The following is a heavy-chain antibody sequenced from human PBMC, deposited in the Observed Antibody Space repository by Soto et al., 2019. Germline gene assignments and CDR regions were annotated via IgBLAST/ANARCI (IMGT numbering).Heavy chain of an antibody. V-gene: IGHV4-34*01. J-gene: IGHJ3*02. CDR3: ARDLSSGPYAFDI. CDR1: GGSFSGYY. D-gene: IGHD3-22*01. Sequence: SETLSLTCAVYGGSFSGYYWSWIRQPPGRGLEWIGEINHSGSTNYNPSLKSRVTISVDTSKNQFSLKLSSVTAADTAVYYCARDLSSGPYAFDIWGQATRVTVSS. CDR2: INHSGST.